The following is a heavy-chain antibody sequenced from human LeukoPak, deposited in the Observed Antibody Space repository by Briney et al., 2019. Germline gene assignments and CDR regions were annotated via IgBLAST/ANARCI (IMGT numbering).Heavy chain of an antibody. CDR1: GFSFDTYA. Sequence: GGSLRLSCAASGFSFDTYAMNWVRQAPGKGLEWVSTISGSGDSTYYAGSVKGRFTISRDNSKNTLLLQMNSLRAEDAAVYYCAKGGAGYCSSTSCLYYFDYWGQGTLVTVST. CDR3: AKGGAGYCSSTSCLYYFDY. J-gene: IGHJ4*02. CDR2: ISGSGDST. D-gene: IGHD2-2*01. V-gene: IGHV3-23*01.